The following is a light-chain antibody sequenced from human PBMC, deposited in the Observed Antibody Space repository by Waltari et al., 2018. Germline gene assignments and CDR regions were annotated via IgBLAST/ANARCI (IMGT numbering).Light chain of an antibody. CDR2: YAS. CDR1: QSVSSY. CDR3: HQRANWPWT. J-gene: IGKJ1*01. V-gene: IGKV3-11*01. Sequence: EIVLTQSPATLSLSPGERATLSCRASQSVSSYLAWYQQKPGQAPRLLIYYASNRATGIPARFSGRGSGTDFTLSISSLEPEDFAVYYCHQRANWPWTFGHGTKVEIK.